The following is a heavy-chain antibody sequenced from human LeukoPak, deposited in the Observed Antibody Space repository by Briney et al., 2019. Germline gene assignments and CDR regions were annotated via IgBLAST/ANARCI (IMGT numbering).Heavy chain of an antibody. CDR3: ARGTPRIQLWLRIGILGAFDI. CDR2: INHSGST. V-gene: IGHV4-34*01. J-gene: IGHJ3*02. Sequence: PGGSLRLSCAASGFTFSDYSMDWIRQPPGKGLEWIGEINHSGSTNYNPSLKSRVTISVDTSKNQFSLKLSSVTAADTAVYYCARGTPRIQLWLRIGILGAFDIWGQGTMVTVSS. CDR1: GFTFSDYS. D-gene: IGHD5-18*01.